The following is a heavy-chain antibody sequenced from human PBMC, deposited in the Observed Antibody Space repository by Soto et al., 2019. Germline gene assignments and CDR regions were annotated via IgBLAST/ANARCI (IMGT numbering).Heavy chain of an antibody. CDR3: ARGINYYDSGDDAFDI. CDR2: MNPNSGNT. V-gene: IGHV1-8*01. D-gene: IGHD3-10*01. CDR1: GYTFTSYD. J-gene: IGHJ3*02. Sequence: QVQLVQSGAEVKKPGASVKVSCKASGYTFTSYDINWVRQATGQGLEWVGWMNPNSGNTGYAQKFQGRVTMTRSTSISTVYMELSSLRSEDTAVYYCARGINYYDSGDDAFDIWGQGTMVTVSS.